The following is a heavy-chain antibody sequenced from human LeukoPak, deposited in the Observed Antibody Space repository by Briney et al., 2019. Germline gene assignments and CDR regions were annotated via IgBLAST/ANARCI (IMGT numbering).Heavy chain of an antibody. J-gene: IGHJ6*02. CDR2: VSTNGVGT. CDR1: GFTFSNYA. Sequence: PGGSLRLSCAGSGFTFSNYAMTWVRQAPGKGLEWVSGVSTNGVGTYYADSVKGRFTISRDNSKSTLYLQMNSLRAEDTAVYYCAKDQRYWAVWGQGTTVTVSS. D-gene: IGHD3-9*01. V-gene: IGHV3-23*01. CDR3: AKDQRYWAV.